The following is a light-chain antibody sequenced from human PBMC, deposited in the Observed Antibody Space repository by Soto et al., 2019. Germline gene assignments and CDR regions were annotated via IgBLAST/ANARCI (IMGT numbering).Light chain of an antibody. CDR2: DAS. V-gene: IGKV1-5*01. CDR1: QSISVS. J-gene: IGKJ5*01. CDR3: QQTDSFPPT. Sequence: IQMTQSPSTLSASVGDTVTITCRASQSISVSLAWYQQKPGKAPNLLIYDASTLQGGVPSRFSGSGSGTEFTLTVTSLQPEDFATYYCQQTDSFPPTFGQGTRLEI.